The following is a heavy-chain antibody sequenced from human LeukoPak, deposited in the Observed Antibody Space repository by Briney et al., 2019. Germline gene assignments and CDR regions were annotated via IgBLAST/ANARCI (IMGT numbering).Heavy chain of an antibody. CDR2: IGSGGTSI. V-gene: IGHV3-48*03. J-gene: IGHJ4*02. D-gene: IGHD5-12*01. Sequence: GGSLRLSCTASGFTLSSYEMNWVRQAPGKGPEWISYIGSGGTSIFYADSVKGRFTISGDSAENSLYLQMSTLRAEDTAIYYCARGYGGYDKWGQGTLVTVSS. CDR1: GFTLSSYE. CDR3: ARGYGGYDK.